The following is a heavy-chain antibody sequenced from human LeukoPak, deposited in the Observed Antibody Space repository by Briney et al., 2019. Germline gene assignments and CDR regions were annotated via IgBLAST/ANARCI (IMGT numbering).Heavy chain of an antibody. CDR1: GFSFTTYG. J-gene: IGHJ4*02. CDR2: VTASGGST. Sequence: PGGSLRLSCAASGFSFTTYGMSWVRQAPGKGLEWVSSDVTASGGSTYYADSVEGRFTISRDNSKNALYLQMNSLRAEDTAIYYCVKSDRGAFAWLLYYFDYWGQGTLVTVSS. V-gene: IGHV3-23*01. D-gene: IGHD3-9*01. CDR3: VKSDRGAFAWLLYYFDY.